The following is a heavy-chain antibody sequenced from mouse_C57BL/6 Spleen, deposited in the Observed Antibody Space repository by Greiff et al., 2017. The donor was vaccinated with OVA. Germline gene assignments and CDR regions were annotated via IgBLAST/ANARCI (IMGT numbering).Heavy chain of an antibody. Sequence: QVHVKQPGAELVRPGSSVKLSCKASGYTFTSYWMDWVKQRPGQGLEWIGNIYPSDSETHYNQKFKDKATLTVDKSSSTAYMQLSSLTSEDSTVYYSARATMNTTSSDDFDYWGQGTTLTVSS. CDR2: IYPSDSET. V-gene: IGHV1-61*01. CDR1: GYTFTSYW. CDR3: ARATMNTTSSDDFDY. D-gene: IGHD2-4*01. J-gene: IGHJ2*01.